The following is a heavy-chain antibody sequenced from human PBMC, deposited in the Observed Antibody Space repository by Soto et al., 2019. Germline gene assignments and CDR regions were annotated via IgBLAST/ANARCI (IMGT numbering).Heavy chain of an antibody. CDR3: ARGGITGIYYYYYGMDV. Sequence: VASVKVSCKASGYTFTSYDINWVRQATGQGLEWMGWMNPNSGNTGYAQKFQGRVTMTRNTSISTAYMELSSLRSEDTAVYYCARGGITGIYYYYYGMDVWGQGTTVTVSS. J-gene: IGHJ6*02. CDR2: MNPNSGNT. D-gene: IGHD3-3*01. CDR1: GYTFTSYD. V-gene: IGHV1-8*01.